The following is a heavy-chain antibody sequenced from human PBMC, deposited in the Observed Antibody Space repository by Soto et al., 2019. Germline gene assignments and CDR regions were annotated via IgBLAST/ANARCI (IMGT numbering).Heavy chain of an antibody. Sequence: QVQLVESGGGVVQPGRSLRLSCAASGFTFSSYAMHWVRQAPGKGLEWVAVISYDGSNKYYADSVKGRFTISRDNSKNTLYLQMNSLRAEDTAVYYCARGPRDYYYYYGMDVWGQWTTVTVSS. CDR3: ARGPRDYYYYYGMDV. CDR2: ISYDGSNK. CDR1: GFTFSSYA. J-gene: IGHJ6*02. V-gene: IGHV3-30-3*01.